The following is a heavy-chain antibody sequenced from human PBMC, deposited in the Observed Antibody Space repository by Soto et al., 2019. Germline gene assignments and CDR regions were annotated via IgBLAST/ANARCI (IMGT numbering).Heavy chain of an antibody. CDR3: ARGLAVAGTWYFDY. CDR2: IWYDGSNK. D-gene: IGHD6-19*01. V-gene: IGHV3-33*01. CDR1: GFTFSSYG. J-gene: IGHJ4*02. Sequence: QVQLVESGGGVVQPGGSLRLSCAASGFTFSSYGMHWVRQAPGKGLEWVAVIWYDGSNKYYADSVKGRFTISRDNSKNTLYLQMNSLRAEDTAVYYCARGLAVAGTWYFDYWGQGTLVTVSS.